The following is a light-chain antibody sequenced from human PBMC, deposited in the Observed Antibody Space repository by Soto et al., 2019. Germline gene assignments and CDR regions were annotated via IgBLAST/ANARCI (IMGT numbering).Light chain of an antibody. CDR3: QNYNSGPLT. CDR2: AAS. CDR1: QGVSNY. Sequence: IQMQQYPSSLSASVGDRFTITCRASQGVSNYLAWYQQKPGKVPKLLIYAASTLQSGVPARFSGSGSGTAFTLTISSLQSEDFATYSCQNYNSGPLTFGGGTKVDIK. V-gene: IGKV1-27*01. J-gene: IGKJ4*02.